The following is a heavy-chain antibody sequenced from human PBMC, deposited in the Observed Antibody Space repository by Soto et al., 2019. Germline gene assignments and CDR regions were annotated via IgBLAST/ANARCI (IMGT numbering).Heavy chain of an antibody. D-gene: IGHD2-2*02. J-gene: IGHJ4*02. CDR1: AFNFFV. V-gene: IGHV1-58*01. CDR2: IVVGSGNT. CDR3: AAEFSNTHAFDD. Sequence: ASVKVSCKASAFNFFVLQWVRQARGQPLEWIGWIVVGSGNTNYAQKFQERVTITRDMSTSTAYMELSSLRSEDTAVYYGAAEFSNTHAFDDWGPGTLVTVSS.